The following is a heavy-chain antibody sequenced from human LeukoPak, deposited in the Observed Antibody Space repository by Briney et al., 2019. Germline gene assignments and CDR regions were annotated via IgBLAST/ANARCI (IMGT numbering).Heavy chain of an antibody. CDR2: IYYSGST. D-gene: IGHD3-3*01. J-gene: IGHJ4*02. Sequence: PSETLSLTCTVSGGSISSSSYYWGWIRQPPGKGLEWIGSIYYSGSTYYNPSLKRRVTISVDTSKNQFSLKLSSVTAADTAVYYCARLTPVLRFLEWLFLPLDYWGQGTLVTVSS. CDR1: GGSISSSSYY. V-gene: IGHV4-39*01. CDR3: ARLTPVLRFLEWLFLPLDY.